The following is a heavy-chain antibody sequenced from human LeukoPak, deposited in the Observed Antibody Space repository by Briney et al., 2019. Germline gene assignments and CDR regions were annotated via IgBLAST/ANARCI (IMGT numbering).Heavy chain of an antibody. CDR2: ISTYYGNT. CDR3: ARGLSGSWYATPYYYYYMDV. J-gene: IGHJ6*03. D-gene: IGHD6-13*01. V-gene: IGHV1-18*01. CDR1: GYTFSSYG. Sequence: ASVKVSCKASGYTFSSYGVTWVRQAPGQGLEWMGWISTYYGNTNNAQQFQGRVTFSTDTATSTAYMELRSLRSDDTAVYYCARGLSGSWYATPYYYYYMDVWGKGTTVTISS.